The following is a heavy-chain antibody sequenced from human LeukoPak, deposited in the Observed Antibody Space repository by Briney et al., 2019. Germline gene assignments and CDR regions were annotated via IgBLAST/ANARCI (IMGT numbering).Heavy chain of an antibody. D-gene: IGHD3-22*01. V-gene: IGHV1-18*01. Sequence: ASVKVSCKASGYTFTSYAMNWVRQAPGQGLEWMGWISAYNGNTNYAQKLQGRVTMTTDTSTSTAYMELRSLRSDDTAAYYCARDTYYYDSSGYYTFDYWGQGTLVTVSS. CDR1: GYTFTSYA. CDR2: ISAYNGNT. CDR3: ARDTYYYDSSGYYTFDY. J-gene: IGHJ4*02.